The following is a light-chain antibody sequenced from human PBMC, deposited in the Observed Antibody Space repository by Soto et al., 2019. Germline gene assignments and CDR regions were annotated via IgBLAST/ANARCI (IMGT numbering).Light chain of an antibody. Sequence: EIVMTQSPATLSVSPGESATLSCRASQSISSNLAWYQQKPGQAPRLLIYGASTRATGIPARFSGSGSGTEFTLTISSLQSEDFATYYCQHYNNWPFTCGPGTKVDIK. CDR1: QSISSN. CDR2: GAS. J-gene: IGKJ3*01. CDR3: QHYNNWPFT. V-gene: IGKV3-15*01.